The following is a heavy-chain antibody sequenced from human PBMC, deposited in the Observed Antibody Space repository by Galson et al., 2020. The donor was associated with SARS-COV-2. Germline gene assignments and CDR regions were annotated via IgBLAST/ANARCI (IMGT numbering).Heavy chain of an antibody. CDR2: TSHDGNYK. Sequence: GESLKISCAASGFTFSIYGMHWARQAPGKGLEWVAVTSHDGNYKNYVDSVKGRFTISRDNSENTLYLQMNNLRPEDTAVYYCAREFQSFSGNYFHIDSWGQGTPVTVSS. J-gene: IGHJ4*02. CDR1: GFTFSIYG. D-gene: IGHD3-10*01. CDR3: AREFQSFSGNYFHIDS. V-gene: IGHV3-30*03.